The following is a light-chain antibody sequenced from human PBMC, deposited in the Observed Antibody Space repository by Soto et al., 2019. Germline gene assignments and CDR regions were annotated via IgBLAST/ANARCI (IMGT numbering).Light chain of an antibody. V-gene: IGKV1-39*01. J-gene: IGKJ1*01. CDR3: QRSYGSPTWT. CDR1: QTISIF. CDR2: GAS. Sequence: DIQMTQSPSSLSASVGDRVTITCRASQTISIFLNWYQQKPGKAPKLLIYGASTLQGGVPSRFSGSGSGTDFTLTISRLQPEDFATYYCQRSYGSPTWTFGQRTKVDIK.